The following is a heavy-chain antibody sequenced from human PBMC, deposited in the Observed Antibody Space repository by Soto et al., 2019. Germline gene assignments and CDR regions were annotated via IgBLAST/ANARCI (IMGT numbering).Heavy chain of an antibody. J-gene: IGHJ6*03. V-gene: IGHV3-7*01. CDR3: ARGLGYCSSTSCYSGSGYYYYMDV. CDR1: GFTFSSYW. CDR2: IKQDGSEK. D-gene: IGHD2-2*01. Sequence: GESLKISCAASGFTFSSYWMSWVRQAPGKGLEWVANIKQDGSEKYYVDSVKGRFTISRDNAKNSLYLQMNSLRAEDTAVYYCARGLGYCSSTSCYSGSGYYYYMDVWGKGTTVTVSS.